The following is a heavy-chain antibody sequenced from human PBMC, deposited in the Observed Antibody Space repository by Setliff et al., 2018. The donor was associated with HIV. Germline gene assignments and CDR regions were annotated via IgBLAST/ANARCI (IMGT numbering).Heavy chain of an antibody. V-gene: IGHV1-24*01. Sequence: ASVKVSCKISGYTLTELSIHWVRQAPGKGLEWMANFDPEDGETFYAQKFQGRLTTTEDTSTDTAYMELSSLRSDDTAMYYCATDPGYSSTWYSESFQHWGQGTVVTGLL. CDR1: GYTLTELS. CDR3: ATDPGYSSTWYSESFQH. CDR2: FDPEDGET. D-gene: IGHD6-13*01. J-gene: IGHJ1*01.